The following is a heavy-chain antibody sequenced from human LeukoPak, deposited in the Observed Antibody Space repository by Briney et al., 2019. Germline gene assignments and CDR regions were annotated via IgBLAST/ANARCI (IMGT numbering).Heavy chain of an antibody. CDR1: GGTFSSYA. J-gene: IGHJ6*04. Sequence: SVRVSCKASGGTFSSYAISWVRQAPGQGLEWMGGIIPIFGTANYAQKFQGRVTITADKSTSTAYMELSSLRSEDTAVYYCARDQDDILTGSMCSSGYYYYGMDVWGKGTTVTVSS. D-gene: IGHD3-9*01. CDR2: IIPIFGTA. CDR3: ARDQDDILTGSMCSSGYYYYGMDV. V-gene: IGHV1-69*06.